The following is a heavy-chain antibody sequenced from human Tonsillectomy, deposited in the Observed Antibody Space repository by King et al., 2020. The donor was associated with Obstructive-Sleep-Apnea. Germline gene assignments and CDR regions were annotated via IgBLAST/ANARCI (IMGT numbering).Heavy chain of an antibody. V-gene: IGHV3-43*01. CDR2: ISWDGGST. CDR3: AKGSLGVAADTYYYYGMDV. D-gene: IGHD2-15*01. Sequence: VQLVESGGVVVQPGGSLRLSCAASGFTFDDYTMHWVRQAPGKGLEWVSLISWDGGSTYYADSVKGRLPISRDNIKNALYLQMTSLRTEDTDFYYCAKGSLGVAADTYYYYGMDVWGQGTTVTVSS. CDR1: GFTFDDYT. J-gene: IGHJ6*02.